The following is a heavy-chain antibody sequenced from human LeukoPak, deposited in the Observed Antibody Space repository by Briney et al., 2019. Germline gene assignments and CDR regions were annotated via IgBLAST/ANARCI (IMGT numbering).Heavy chain of an antibody. V-gene: IGHV3-23*01. D-gene: IGHD3-22*01. Sequence: PGGSLRLSYAASGFTFSSYAMSWVRQAPGKGLEWVSGISASGGSTYYADSVKGRFTISRDNSKNTLYVQMNSLRAEDTAVYYCAKVWDSYDVSGPFDYWGQGALVTVSS. CDR1: GFTFSSYA. CDR3: AKVWDSYDVSGPFDY. CDR2: ISASGGST. J-gene: IGHJ4*02.